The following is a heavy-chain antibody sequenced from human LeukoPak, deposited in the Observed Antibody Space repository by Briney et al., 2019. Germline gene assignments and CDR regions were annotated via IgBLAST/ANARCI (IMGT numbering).Heavy chain of an antibody. CDR2: IRYDGSNK. J-gene: IGHJ4*02. D-gene: IGHD2-15*01. CDR1: GFTFSSYG. Sequence: GGSLRLSCAASGFTFSSYGMHWVRQAPGKGLEWVAFIRYDGSNKYYADSVKGRFTISRDNSKNTVYLQMNSLRVDDTAVYYCARRDIVVVVSASDYWGQGTLVTVSS. V-gene: IGHV3-30*02. CDR3: ARRDIVVVVSASDY.